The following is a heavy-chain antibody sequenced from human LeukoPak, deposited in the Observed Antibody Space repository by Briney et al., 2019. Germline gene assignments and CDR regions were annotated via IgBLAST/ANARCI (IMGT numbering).Heavy chain of an antibody. D-gene: IGHD5-24*01. V-gene: IGHV4-39*07. CDR3: ARDPFSRDGYNLGY. CDR2: IYYSGST. Sequence: SETLSLTCTVSGGSISSSSYYWGWIRQPPGKGLEWIGSIYYSGSTYYNPSLKSRITISVDTSKNQFSLKLSSVTAADTAVYYCARDPFSRDGYNLGYWGQGTLVTVSS. J-gene: IGHJ4*02. CDR1: GGSISSSSYY.